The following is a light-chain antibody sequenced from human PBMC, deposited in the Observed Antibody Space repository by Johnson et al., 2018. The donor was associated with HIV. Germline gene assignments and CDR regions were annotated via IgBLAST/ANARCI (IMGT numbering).Light chain of an antibody. Sequence: HSVLTQPPSVYAAPGQKVTISCSGSSSNIGNNYVSWYQQLPGTVPKLLIYDNNKRPSGIPDRFSGSKSGTSATLGITGLQTGDEADYYCGTWDSGLGAVYVFGPGTKVTVL. CDR2: DNN. J-gene: IGLJ1*01. V-gene: IGLV1-51*01. CDR1: SSNIGNNY. CDR3: GTWDSGLGAVYV.